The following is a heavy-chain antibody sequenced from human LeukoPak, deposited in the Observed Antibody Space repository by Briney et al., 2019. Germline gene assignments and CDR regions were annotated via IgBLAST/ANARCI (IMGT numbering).Heavy chain of an antibody. CDR3: ARHYYDRSGSYSFDY. CDR1: GGSITSYY. CDR2: IYSSGST. Sequence: PSETLSLTRTVSGGSITSYYWSWIRQPPGKGLEWMGYIYSSGSTNYNPSLKSRVTISVDTSRNQFSLKLNSVTAADTAVYFCARHYYDRSGSYSFDYWGQGALVTVSS. D-gene: IGHD3-22*01. J-gene: IGHJ4*02. V-gene: IGHV4-59*08.